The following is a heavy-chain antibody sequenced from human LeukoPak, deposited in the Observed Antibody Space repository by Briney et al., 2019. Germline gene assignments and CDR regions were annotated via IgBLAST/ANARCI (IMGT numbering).Heavy chain of an antibody. Sequence: PSETLSLTCTVSGGSISSYYWSWIRQPPGKGLEWIGYIYYSGSTNYNPSLKSRVTISVDTSKNQFSLKLSSVTAADTAVYYCAGRGYYGSGSYEVDYWGQGTLVTVSS. D-gene: IGHD3-10*01. CDR2: IYYSGST. CDR3: AGRGYYGSGSYEVDY. CDR1: GGSISSYY. V-gene: IGHV4-59*01. J-gene: IGHJ4*02.